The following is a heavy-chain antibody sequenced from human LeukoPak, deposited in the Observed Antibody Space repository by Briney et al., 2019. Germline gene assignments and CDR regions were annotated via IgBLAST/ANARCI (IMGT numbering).Heavy chain of an antibody. V-gene: IGHV4-61*02. Sequence: PSETLSLTCTVSGDSISSGDYYWSWIRQPAGQGLEWIGRISSSGSTNYNPSLKSRVTISVATSKNQFSLKLSSVTAADTAVYFCARGPYSYDSSGAFDIWGQGTMVTVSS. CDR2: ISSSGST. CDR3: ARGPYSYDSSGAFDI. CDR1: GDSISSGDYY. J-gene: IGHJ3*02. D-gene: IGHD3-22*01.